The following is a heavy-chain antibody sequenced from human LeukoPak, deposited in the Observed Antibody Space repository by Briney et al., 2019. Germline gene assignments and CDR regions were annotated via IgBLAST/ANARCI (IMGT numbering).Heavy chain of an antibody. CDR2: IIPILGIA. CDR3: ARGGYYYDSSGYFDY. J-gene: IGHJ4*02. V-gene: IGHV1-69*04. D-gene: IGHD3-22*01. Sequence: ASVKVSCKASGDTFSSYAISWVRQAPGQGLEWMGRIIPILGIANYAQKFQGRVTITADTSTSTAYMELSSLRSEDTAVYCCARGGYYYDSSGYFDYWGQGTLVTVSS. CDR1: GDTFSSYA.